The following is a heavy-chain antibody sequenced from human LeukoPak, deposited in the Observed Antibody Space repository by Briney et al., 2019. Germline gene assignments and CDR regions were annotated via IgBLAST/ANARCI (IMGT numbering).Heavy chain of an antibody. D-gene: IGHD2-15*01. J-gene: IGHJ4*02. V-gene: IGHV3-30-3*01. CDR1: GFTFSSYA. Sequence: PGGSLRLSCAASGFTFSSYAMHWVRQAPGKGLEWVAVISYDGSNKYYADSVKGRFTISRDNSKNTLYLQMNSLRAEDTAVYYCATQDILDYWGQGTLVTVSS. CDR2: ISYDGSNK. CDR3: ATQDILDY.